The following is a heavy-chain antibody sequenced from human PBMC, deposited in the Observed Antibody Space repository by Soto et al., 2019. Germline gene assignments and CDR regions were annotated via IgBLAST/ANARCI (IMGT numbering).Heavy chain of an antibody. Sequence: SHTLSLTCAISGDSVSSNSAAWNWIRQSPSRGLEWLGRTYYRSKWYNDYAVSVKSRITINPDTSKNQFSLQLNSVTPEDTAVYYCARDLGQQLVRNFDYWGQGTLVIVSS. J-gene: IGHJ4*02. D-gene: IGHD6-13*01. V-gene: IGHV6-1*01. CDR1: GDSVSSNSAA. CDR3: ARDLGQQLVRNFDY. CDR2: TYYRSKWYN.